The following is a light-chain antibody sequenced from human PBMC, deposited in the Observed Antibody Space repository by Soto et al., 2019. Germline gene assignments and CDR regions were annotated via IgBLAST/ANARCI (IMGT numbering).Light chain of an antibody. V-gene: IGKV3-11*01. Sequence: IVWEQSPATLSLSPWERATLSCTAIQSVSNNYLAWYQQKPGQAPRLLIYGASNRTTGIPARFSGSGSGTDFTLTISSLEPEDFAVYYCQRRGDWPPIPFGQGTRLEIK. CDR1: QSVSNNY. CDR2: GAS. CDR3: QRRGDWPPIP. J-gene: IGKJ5*01.